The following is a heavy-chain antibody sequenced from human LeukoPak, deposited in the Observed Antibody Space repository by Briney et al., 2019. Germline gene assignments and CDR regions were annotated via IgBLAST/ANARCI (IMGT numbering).Heavy chain of an antibody. Sequence: SETLSLTCTVSGGSVSSTSFYWGRIRQPPGKGLEWIGTIYYSGNTYYNSSLKSRATISVDTSRNQFSLRLTSVTAADTAVYYCARLDGYTDYWGQGTLVTVSS. J-gene: IGHJ4*02. V-gene: IGHV4-39*01. CDR3: ARLDGYTDY. CDR1: GGSVSSTSFY. D-gene: IGHD5-24*01. CDR2: IYYSGNT.